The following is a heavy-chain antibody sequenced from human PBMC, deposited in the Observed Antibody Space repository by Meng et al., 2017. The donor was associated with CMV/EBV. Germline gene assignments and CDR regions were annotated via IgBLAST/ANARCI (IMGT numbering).Heavy chain of an antibody. CDR1: GFTFSSYS. Sequence: GGSLRLSCAASGFTFSSYSMNWVRQAPGKGLEWVSSISSSSSYIYYAASVKGRFTISRDNAKNSLYLQMNSLRAEDTAVYYCARDVLRFFSAFDYWGQGTLVTVSS. J-gene: IGHJ4*02. CDR2: ISSSSSYI. V-gene: IGHV3-21*01. CDR3: ARDVLRFFSAFDY. D-gene: IGHD3-3*01.